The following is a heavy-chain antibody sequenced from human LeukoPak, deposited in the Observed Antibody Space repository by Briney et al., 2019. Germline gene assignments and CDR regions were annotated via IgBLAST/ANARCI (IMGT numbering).Heavy chain of an antibody. Sequence: GGSLRLSCAASGFTFSHYPMHWVRQTPGKGLEWLAVISYDSNYGYYADSVKGRFTISRGSSNNTLYLQIDSLRPEDTAMYFCARDRRYYFDYWGQGTLVTVSS. CDR2: ISYDSNYG. CDR1: GFTFSHYP. CDR3: ARDRRYYFDY. V-gene: IGHV3-30*01. J-gene: IGHJ4*02.